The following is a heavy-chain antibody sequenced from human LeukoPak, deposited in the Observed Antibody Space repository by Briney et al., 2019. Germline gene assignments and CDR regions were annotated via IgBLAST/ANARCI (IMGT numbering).Heavy chain of an antibody. D-gene: IGHD6-19*01. Sequence: SETLSLTCAASGGSISSGGYYWSWIRQHPGKGLEWIGYIYYSGSTYYNPSLKSRVTISVDTSKNQFSLKLSSVTAADTAVYYCARVGSVAGTAPPGLLVDYWGQGTLVTVSS. J-gene: IGHJ4*02. CDR3: ARVGSVAGTAPPGLLVDY. CDR1: GGSISSGGYY. V-gene: IGHV4-31*11. CDR2: IYYSGST.